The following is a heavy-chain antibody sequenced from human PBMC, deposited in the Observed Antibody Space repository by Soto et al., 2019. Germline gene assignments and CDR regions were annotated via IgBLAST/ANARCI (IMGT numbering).Heavy chain of an antibody. Sequence: QVQLVQSGAEVMKPGSSVKVSCKASGGTFSSYAISWVRQAPGQGLEWMGGIIPIFGTANYAQKFQGRVTVTADESTSTAYMELSSLRSEDTAVYYCARHCSSTSCYDAFDIWGQGTMVTVSS. J-gene: IGHJ3*02. V-gene: IGHV1-69*01. D-gene: IGHD2-2*01. CDR3: ARHCSSTSCYDAFDI. CDR2: IIPIFGTA. CDR1: GGTFSSYA.